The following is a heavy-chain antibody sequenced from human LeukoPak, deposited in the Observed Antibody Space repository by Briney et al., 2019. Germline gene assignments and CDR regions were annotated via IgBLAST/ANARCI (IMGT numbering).Heavy chain of an antibody. D-gene: IGHD1-26*01. V-gene: IGHV3-53*01. Sequence: PGGSLRLSCAASGFTVRSDYMTWVRQAPGKGLEWVSVIYSSGSTYYADSVKGRFTISRDNSKNTLYLQMNSLRPEDTAVYYCARGTIVGATQAAYWGQGTLVTVSS. J-gene: IGHJ4*02. CDR3: ARGTIVGATQAAY. CDR1: GFTVRSDY. CDR2: IYSSGST.